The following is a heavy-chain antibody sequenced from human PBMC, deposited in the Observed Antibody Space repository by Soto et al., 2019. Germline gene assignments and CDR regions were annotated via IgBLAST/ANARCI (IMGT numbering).Heavy chain of an antibody. Sequence: GGSLRLSCAATGFTFSNYAMSWVRQAPGKGLEWVSHISGSGGSTFYADSVQGRFTISRDNFKNTLYVQMNSLRAEDMAVYYCAKGVYSGNYGDYYGMDVWGQGTTVTVSS. V-gene: IGHV3-23*01. J-gene: IGHJ6*02. CDR1: GFTFSNYA. CDR2: ISGSGGST. CDR3: AKGVYSGNYGDYYGMDV. D-gene: IGHD1-26*01.